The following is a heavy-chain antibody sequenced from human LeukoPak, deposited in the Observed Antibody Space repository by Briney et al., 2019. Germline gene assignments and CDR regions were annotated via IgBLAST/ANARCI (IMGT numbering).Heavy chain of an antibody. V-gene: IGHV1-69*04. D-gene: IGHD3-16*02. CDR2: VVPASEIS. J-gene: IGHJ6*02. Sequence: SVKVSCKASGGPFHTYAISWVRLVPGQGLEWIGRVVPASEISTYAQKFLGRVTITADYSASTVYMELSGLRSDDTATYYCARVGYTRGPLPYGMDVWGQGTTVTV. CDR1: GGPFHTYA. CDR3: ARVGYTRGPLPYGMDV.